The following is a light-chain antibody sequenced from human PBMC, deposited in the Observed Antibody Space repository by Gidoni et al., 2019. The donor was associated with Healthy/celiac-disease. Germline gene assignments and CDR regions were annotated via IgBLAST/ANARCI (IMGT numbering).Light chain of an antibody. Sequence: SYVLTQPSSVSAAPGQTARITCGGNNIGSKSVHWYQQKPGQAPVLVVYDDSDRPSGIPERFSGSNSANTATLTISRVEAGDEADYYCQVWDSSSDHRWVFGGGTKLTVL. J-gene: IGLJ3*02. CDR1: NIGSKS. CDR3: QVWDSSSDHRWV. CDR2: DDS. V-gene: IGLV3-21*02.